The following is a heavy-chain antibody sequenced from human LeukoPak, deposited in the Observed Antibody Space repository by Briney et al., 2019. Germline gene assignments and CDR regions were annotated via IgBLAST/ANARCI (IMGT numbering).Heavy chain of an antibody. CDR1: GFTVSSNY. J-gene: IGHJ6*04. V-gene: IGHV3-53*01. D-gene: IGHD3-10*01. CDR3: ARDMGSFGMDV. Sequence: GGSLRLSCAASGFTVSSNYMSWVRQAPGKGLEWVSVIYSGGSTYYAGSVKGRFTISRDNSKNTLYLQMNSLRAEDTAVYYCARDMGSFGMDVWGKGTTVTVSS. CDR2: IYSGGST.